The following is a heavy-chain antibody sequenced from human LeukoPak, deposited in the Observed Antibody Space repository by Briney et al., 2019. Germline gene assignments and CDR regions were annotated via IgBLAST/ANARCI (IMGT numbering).Heavy chain of an antibody. CDR1: GFTFSNYA. Sequence: PGRSLRLSCVASGFTFSNYAMHWVRQAPGKGLEWVAVISSDGSNEFYADSVKGRFTISRDSSKNTLYLQVNSLRAEDTAVYYCARDKDIVVLVAASLSLDSWGQGTLVIVSS. CDR2: ISSDGSNE. CDR3: ARDKDIVVLVAASLSLDS. J-gene: IGHJ4*02. V-gene: IGHV3-30*04. D-gene: IGHD2-15*01.